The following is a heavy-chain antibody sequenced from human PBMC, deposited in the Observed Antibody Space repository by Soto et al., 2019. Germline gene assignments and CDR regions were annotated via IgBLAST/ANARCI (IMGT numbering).Heavy chain of an antibody. Sequence: QVQLQESGPGLVKPSETLSLTCTVSGGSIGNSYWSWIRQSPGKGLEWIGYIYYSGSSNYNPSLKSLVSISVDTSKNQFSLKLSSVTAADTAVYYCARHSSSWPIFDYWGQGTLVIVSS. CDR3: ARHSSSWPIFDY. J-gene: IGHJ4*02. CDR2: IYYSGSS. CDR1: GGSIGNSY. D-gene: IGHD6-13*01. V-gene: IGHV4-59*08.